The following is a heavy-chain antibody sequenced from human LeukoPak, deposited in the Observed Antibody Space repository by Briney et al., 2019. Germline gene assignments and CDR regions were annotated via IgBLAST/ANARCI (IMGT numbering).Heavy chain of an antibody. CDR3: ARDQNPAIGYCSGGSCYPGY. J-gene: IGHJ4*02. CDR2: INPNSGGT. V-gene: IGHV1-2*02. CDR1: GYTFTGYY. Sequence: ASVKVSCKASGYTFTGYYVHWVRQAPGQGLEWMGWINPNSGGTNYAQKFQGRVTMTRGTSISTAYMELSRLRSDDTAVYYCARDQNPAIGYCSGGSCYPGYWGQGTLVTVSS. D-gene: IGHD2-15*01.